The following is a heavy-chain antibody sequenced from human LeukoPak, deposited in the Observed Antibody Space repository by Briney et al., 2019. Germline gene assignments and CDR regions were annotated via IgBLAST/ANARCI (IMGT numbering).Heavy chain of an antibody. Sequence: PGPALVKPTQTLTLTCTFSGSSLSTSGMCVSWIRQPPGKAPEWLARIDWDDDKYYSTSLKTRLTISKDTSKNQVVLTMTNMDPVDTATYYCARTSLRDIVVQNWTLDYWGQGTLVTVSS. J-gene: IGHJ4*02. V-gene: IGHV2-70*11. D-gene: IGHD2-2*01. CDR3: ARTSLRDIVVQNWTLDY. CDR2: IDWDDDK. CDR1: GSSLSTSGMC.